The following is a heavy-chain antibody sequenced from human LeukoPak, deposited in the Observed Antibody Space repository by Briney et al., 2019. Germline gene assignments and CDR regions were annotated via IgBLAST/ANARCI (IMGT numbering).Heavy chain of an antibody. CDR1: GGSISSYY. J-gene: IGHJ4*02. CDR2: IYYSGST. D-gene: IGHD5-18*01. V-gene: IGHV4-59*08. Sequence: SETLSLTCTVSGGSISSYYWSWIRQPPGKGLEWIGYIYYSGSTNYNPSLKSRVTISVDTSKNQFSLKLSSVTAADTAVYHCARHRRYSYGYFDYWGQGTLVTVSS. CDR3: ARHRRYSYGYFDY.